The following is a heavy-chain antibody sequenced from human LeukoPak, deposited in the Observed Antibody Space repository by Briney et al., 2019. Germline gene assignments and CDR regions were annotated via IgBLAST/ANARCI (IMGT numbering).Heavy chain of an antibody. CDR2: ISSSSSYI. D-gene: IGHD3-10*01. V-gene: IGHV3-21*01. CDR3: ARDLYYGSGSYYFDY. J-gene: IGHJ4*02. CDR1: GFTFSSYS. Sequence: GGSLRLSCAASGFTFSSYSMNWVRQAPGKGLEWVSSISSSSSYIYYADSVKGRFTISRDNAKNSLYLQMNSLRAEDTAVYYCARDLYYGSGSYYFDYWGQGTLVTVSS.